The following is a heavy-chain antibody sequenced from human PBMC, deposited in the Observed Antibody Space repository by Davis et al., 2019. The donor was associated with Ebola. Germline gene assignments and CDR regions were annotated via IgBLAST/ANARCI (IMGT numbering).Heavy chain of an antibody. J-gene: IGHJ5*02. Sequence: SVKVSCKTSGGTFTHYAVNWVRQAPGQGLEWMGRIIPVVDTKDYAQKFQGRVTLTADKATNTAYMELSGLRFDDTAVYYCARGKWFDPWGQGTLVSVTS. CDR1: GGTFTHYA. CDR2: IIPVVDTK. V-gene: IGHV1-69*04. CDR3: ARGKWFDP.